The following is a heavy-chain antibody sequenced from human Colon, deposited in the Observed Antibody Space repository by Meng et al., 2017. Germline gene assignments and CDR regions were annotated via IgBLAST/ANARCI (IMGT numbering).Heavy chain of an antibody. Sequence: QGQLLRSGPGLVRPSGTLSLTCAVSGGSISSNYWWSWVRQSPKKGLEWIGEIHHGGTTNYNPSLKSRVTISVDTSNNQFSLKLSSVTAADTAVYYCAVWFGELLSGNWFDPWGQGTLVTVSS. CDR3: AVWFGELLSGNWFDP. J-gene: IGHJ5*02. CDR2: IHHGGTT. CDR1: GGSISSNYW. D-gene: IGHD3-10*01. V-gene: IGHV4-4*02.